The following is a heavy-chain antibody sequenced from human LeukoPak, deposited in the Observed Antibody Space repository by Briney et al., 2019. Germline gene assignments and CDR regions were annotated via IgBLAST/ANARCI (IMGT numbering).Heavy chain of an antibody. CDR1: GGSISSYY. D-gene: IGHD3-22*01. Sequence: SSETLSLTCTVSGGSISSYYWSWIRQPPGKGLEWIGYIYYSGSTNYNPSLKSRVTISVDTSKNQFSLKLNSVTAADTAVYYCAGGGDSGGYYYPMFDYWGQGTLVTVSS. J-gene: IGHJ4*02. CDR3: AGGGDSGGYYYPMFDY. CDR2: IYYSGST. V-gene: IGHV4-59*01.